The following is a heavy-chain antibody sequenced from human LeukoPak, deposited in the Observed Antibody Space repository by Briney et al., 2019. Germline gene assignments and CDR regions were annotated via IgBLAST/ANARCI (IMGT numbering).Heavy chain of an antibody. Sequence: GGSLRLSCAASGFTFSSYGMHWVRQAPGKGLEWVAVIWYDGSNKYYADSVKGRFTISRDDSKNTLYLQMNSLKTEDTAVYYCTTDATWIQLWLPYDYWGQGTLVTVSS. D-gene: IGHD5-18*01. CDR3: TTDATWIQLWLPYDY. V-gene: IGHV3-33*01. CDR1: GFTFSSYG. J-gene: IGHJ4*02. CDR2: IWYDGSNK.